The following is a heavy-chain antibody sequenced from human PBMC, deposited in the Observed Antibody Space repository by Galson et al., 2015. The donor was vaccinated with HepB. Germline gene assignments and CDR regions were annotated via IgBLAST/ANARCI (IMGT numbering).Heavy chain of an antibody. V-gene: IGHV3-33*01. CDR1: GFTFSSYG. Sequence: SLRLSCAASGFTFSSYGMHWVRQAPGKGLEWVAVIWYDGSNKYYADSVKGRFTTSRDNSKNTLYLQMNSLRAEDTAVYYCARDRELPSYFDYWGQGTLVTVSS. CDR2: IWYDGSNK. CDR3: ARDRELPSYFDY. D-gene: IGHD1-26*01. J-gene: IGHJ4*02.